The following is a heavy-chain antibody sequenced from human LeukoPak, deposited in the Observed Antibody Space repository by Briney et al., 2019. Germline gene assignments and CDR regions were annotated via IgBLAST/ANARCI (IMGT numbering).Heavy chain of an antibody. D-gene: IGHD3-22*01. V-gene: IGHV3-33*01. CDR2: VWYDESNK. CDR3: AREDSSGAFDI. J-gene: IGHJ3*02. Sequence: PGRSLRLSCAASGFTFRSYDMHWVRQAPGKGLEWVAVVWYDESNKYYVDSVKGRFTISRDNSKNTLYLQMNSLRVEDTALYYCAREDSSGAFDIWGQGTMVTVSP. CDR1: GFTFRSYD.